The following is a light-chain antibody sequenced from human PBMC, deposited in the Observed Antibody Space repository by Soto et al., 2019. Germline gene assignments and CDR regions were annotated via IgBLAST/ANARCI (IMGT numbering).Light chain of an antibody. CDR1: SSDGGGYNY. Sequence: QSALTQPPSASGSPGQSVTISCTGISSDGGGYNYVSWYQQHPGKAPKLMIYEVSKRPSGVPDRFSGSKSGNTASLTVSGLQAEDEADYYCSSYAGSNNFRYLFGTGTKLTVL. V-gene: IGLV2-8*01. CDR3: SSYAGSNNFRYL. J-gene: IGLJ1*01. CDR2: EVS.